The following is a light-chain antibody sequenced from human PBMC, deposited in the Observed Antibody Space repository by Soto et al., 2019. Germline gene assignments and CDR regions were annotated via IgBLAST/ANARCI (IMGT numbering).Light chain of an antibody. CDR1: QSVNSN. V-gene: IGKV3-15*01. CDR2: GAS. Sequence: EKVMTQSPAALSVSPGERATLSCRASQSVNSNLAWYQRKPGQAPRLLLYGASTRATGIPARFSGSASGTEFTFTISSLQSEDSAVYYCQQYNDWPLTFGGGTKVDIK. CDR3: QQYNDWPLT. J-gene: IGKJ4*01.